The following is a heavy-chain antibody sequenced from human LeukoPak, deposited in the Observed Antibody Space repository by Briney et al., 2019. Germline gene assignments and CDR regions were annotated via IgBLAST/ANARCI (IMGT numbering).Heavy chain of an antibody. CDR2: ISAYNGNT. Sequence: GASVKVSCKASGYTYTSYGFSWVRQAPGQGLEWVGWISAYNGNTNYAQKLQGRVTMTTDTSTSTAYMELRSLRSDDPAVYYCARGYQLRGYMDVWGKGNTVTVSS. D-gene: IGHD2-2*01. V-gene: IGHV1-18*01. CDR1: GYTYTSYG. CDR3: ARGYQLRGYMDV. J-gene: IGHJ6*03.